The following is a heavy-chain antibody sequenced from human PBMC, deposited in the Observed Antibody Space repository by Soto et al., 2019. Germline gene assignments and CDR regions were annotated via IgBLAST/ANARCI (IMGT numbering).Heavy chain of an antibody. Sequence: GGSLRLSCAASGFTFSSYAMSWVRQAPGKGLEWVSAISGSGGSTYYADSVKGRFTISRDNSKNTLYLQMNSLRAEDTAVYYCAKWVTEEVVPAAIDYWGQGTLVTVSS. CDR1: GFTFSSYA. D-gene: IGHD2-2*01. V-gene: IGHV3-23*01. J-gene: IGHJ4*02. CDR3: AKWVTEEVVPAAIDY. CDR2: ISGSGGST.